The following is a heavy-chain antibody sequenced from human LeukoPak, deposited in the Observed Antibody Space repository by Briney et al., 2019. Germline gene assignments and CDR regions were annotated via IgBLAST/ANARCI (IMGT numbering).Heavy chain of an antibody. Sequence: SQTLSLTCAISGDSVSSNTAAWNWISQSPSRGLEWLGRTYYRSKWYNDYAVSVKSRITINPDTSKNQFSLHLNSVTPEDTAVYFCARDAWPAFDYWGQGTLVTVSS. V-gene: IGHV6-1*01. CDR1: GDSVSSNTAA. CDR2: TYYRSKWYN. CDR3: ARDAWPAFDY. D-gene: IGHD5-12*01. J-gene: IGHJ4*02.